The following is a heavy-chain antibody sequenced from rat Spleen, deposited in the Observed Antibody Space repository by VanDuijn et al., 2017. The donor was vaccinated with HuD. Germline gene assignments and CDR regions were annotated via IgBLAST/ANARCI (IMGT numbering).Heavy chain of an antibody. V-gene: IGHV5S10*01. CDR3: ARQRSGGWYFDF. CDR1: GFTFSDYN. J-gene: IGHJ1*01. CDR2: IIYDGSRT. Sequence: EVQLVESGGGLVQPGRSLKLSCAASGFTFSDYNMAWVRQAPKKGLEWVATIIYDGSRTYYRDSVKGRFTISRDNAKSTLYLQMDSLRSEDTATYYCARQRSGGWYFDFWGPGTMVTVSS.